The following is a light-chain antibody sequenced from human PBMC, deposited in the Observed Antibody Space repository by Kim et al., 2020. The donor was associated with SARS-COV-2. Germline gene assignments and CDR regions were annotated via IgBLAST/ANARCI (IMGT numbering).Light chain of an antibody. CDR1: SSNIGSNY. V-gene: IGLV1-47*01. CDR3: AAWDDSLSGPWV. CDR2: RNN. Sequence: ELTQPPSASGTPGQRVSISCSGSSSNIGSNYVYWYQQLPGTAPKLLIYRNNQRPSGVPDRFSGSKSGTSASLAISGLRSEDEADYYCAAWDDSLSGPWVFGGGTKLTV. J-gene: IGLJ3*02.